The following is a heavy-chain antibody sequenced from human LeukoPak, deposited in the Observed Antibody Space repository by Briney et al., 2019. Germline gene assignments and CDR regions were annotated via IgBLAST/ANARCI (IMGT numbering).Heavy chain of an antibody. D-gene: IGHD3-22*01. CDR1: GFTFSSYS. J-gene: IGHJ3*02. V-gene: IGHV3-66*01. CDR3: AREPYYYDSSGYYVGAFDI. CDR2: IYSGGST. Sequence: GGSLRLSCAVSGFTFSSYSMNWVRQAPGKGLEWVSVIYSGGSTYYADSVKGRFTISRDNSKNTLYLQMNSLRAEDTAVYYCAREPYYYDSSGYYVGAFDIWGQGTMVTVSS.